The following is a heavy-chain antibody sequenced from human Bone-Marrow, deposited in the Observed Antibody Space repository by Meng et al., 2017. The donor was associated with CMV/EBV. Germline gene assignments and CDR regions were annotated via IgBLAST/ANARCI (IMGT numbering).Heavy chain of an antibody. CDR2: ISSAGAL. J-gene: IGHJ4*02. CDR3: ARGFSKDY. Sequence: GESLKISCAASGFTFSSHEMNWVRQAPGKGLEWVSYISSAGALYYAGFVTGRFTNPRDNAKNSLYLQVNSLRAEDTAVYYCARGFSKDYWGQGTLVTVSS. CDR1: GFTFSSHE. V-gene: IGHV3-48*03. D-gene: IGHD2-2*01.